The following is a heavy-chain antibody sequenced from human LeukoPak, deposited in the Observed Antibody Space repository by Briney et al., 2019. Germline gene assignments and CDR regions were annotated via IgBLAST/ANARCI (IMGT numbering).Heavy chain of an antibody. CDR3: ARDLSGSLYFDY. CDR1: GASISRYY. D-gene: IGHD3-10*01. J-gene: IGHJ4*02. V-gene: IGHV4-4*07. Sequence: PSETLSLTCTVSGASISRYYWNWIRQPAGKGLEWIGRLYPSGSSDYNPSLKSRVSISVGTSNNQFSLRVTSVTAADTAIYYCARDLSGSLYFDYWGQGILVTVSA. CDR2: LYPSGSS.